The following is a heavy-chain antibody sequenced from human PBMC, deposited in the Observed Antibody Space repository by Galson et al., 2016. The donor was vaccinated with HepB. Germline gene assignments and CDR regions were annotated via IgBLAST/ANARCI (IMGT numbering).Heavy chain of an antibody. CDR2: IIPLLTTK. Sequence: SVKVSCKASGDSFSNYVVDWVRQAPGQGLQWVGGIIPLLTTKHFAQSFQGRVTISADLSTSTVYLEMTGLRSEDTGMYYCARRCTSTNCCIHDAFDVWGQGTVLTVS. CDR3: ARRCTSTNCCIHDAFDV. CDR1: GDSFSNYV. D-gene: IGHD2-8*01. V-gene: IGHV1-69*10. J-gene: IGHJ3*01.